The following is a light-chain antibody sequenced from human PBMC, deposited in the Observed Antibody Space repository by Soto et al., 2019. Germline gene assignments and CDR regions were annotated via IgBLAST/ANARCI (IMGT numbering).Light chain of an antibody. CDR2: KAS. Sequence: IHMTQSPSSLSASVGDIVTITCRASQTISSWLAWYQQKPGKAPKLLIYKASTLKSGVPSRFSGSGSGTEFTLTISSLQPDDFATYYCQNYNSYSEEFGQGTKVDIK. CDR3: QNYNSYSEE. CDR1: QTISSW. V-gene: IGKV1-5*03. J-gene: IGKJ1*01.